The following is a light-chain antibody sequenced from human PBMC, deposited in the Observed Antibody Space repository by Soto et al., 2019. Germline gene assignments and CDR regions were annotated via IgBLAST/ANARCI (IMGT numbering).Light chain of an antibody. J-gene: IGLJ2*01. V-gene: IGLV2-11*01. Sequence: QSALTQPCSVSGSPGQSVTITCTGTSSDVGGYDYVSWCQQHPGKAPKLIIYDVTKRPSGVPDRFSGSKSGITASLTISGLQAEDEADYYCSSYAGSYTWVFGGGTKLTVL. CDR3: SSYAGSYTWV. CDR1: SSDVGGYDY. CDR2: DVT.